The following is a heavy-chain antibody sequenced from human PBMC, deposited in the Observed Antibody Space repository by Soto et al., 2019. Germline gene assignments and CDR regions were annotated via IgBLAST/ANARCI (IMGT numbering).Heavy chain of an antibody. V-gene: IGHV1-69*12. CDR2: IIPIFGTA. Sequence: QVQLVQSGAEVKKPGSSVKVSCKASGGTFSSYAISWVRQAPGQGLEWMGGIIPIFGTANYAQKFQGRVTINAVDAATTTYMELGSMRSEDTAVYYCSTSAATYYYYGMDVWGQGTTVTVSS. D-gene: IGHD6-25*01. CDR1: GGTFSSYA. J-gene: IGHJ6*02. CDR3: STSAATYYYYGMDV.